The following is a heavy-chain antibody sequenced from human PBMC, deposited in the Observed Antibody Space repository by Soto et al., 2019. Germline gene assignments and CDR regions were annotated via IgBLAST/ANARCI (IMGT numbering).Heavy chain of an antibody. V-gene: IGHV3-43*01. CDR2: ISWDGDTT. Sequence: GGSLRLSCAASGFTFDDYTFHWVRQAPGKGLEWVSLISWDGDTTFYTDSVKGRFTISRDNSKNSLYLQMNSLRTEDTALYYCVKDMSANHDYGLIDYWGQGTLVTVSS. D-gene: IGHD4-17*01. CDR3: VKDMSANHDYGLIDY. J-gene: IGHJ4*02. CDR1: GFTFDDYT.